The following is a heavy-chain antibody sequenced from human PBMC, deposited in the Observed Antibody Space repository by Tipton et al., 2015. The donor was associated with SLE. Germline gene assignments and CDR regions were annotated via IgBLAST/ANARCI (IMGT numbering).Heavy chain of an antibody. CDR1: GFTFSSYG. CDR2: IWYDGSNK. D-gene: IGHD2-2*01. CDR3: AKVEFYCSRPNCYPTYRYYYMDV. V-gene: IGHV3-33*06. Sequence: SLRLSCAASGFTFSSYGMHWVRQAPGKGLEWVAVIWYDGSNKYYADSVRGRFTISRDNSKNTLSLQMNSLRAEDTALYYCAKVEFYCSRPNCYPTYRYYYMDVWGSGTAVTISS. J-gene: IGHJ6*03.